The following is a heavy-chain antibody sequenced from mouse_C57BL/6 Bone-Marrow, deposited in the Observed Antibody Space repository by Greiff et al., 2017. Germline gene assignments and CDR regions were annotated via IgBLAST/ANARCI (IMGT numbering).Heavy chain of an antibody. V-gene: IGHV1-64*01. Sequence: QVQLQQPGAELVKPGASVTLSCKASGYTFTSYWMHWVKQRPGHGLEWIGMIHPNSGSTNYNEKFKGKATLTVDTSSSTAYMQLSSLTSEDSTVYYCANCSFDYWGPGTTLTVAS. J-gene: IGHJ2*01. CDR2: IHPNSGST. CDR3: ANCSFDY. CDR1: GYTFTSYW.